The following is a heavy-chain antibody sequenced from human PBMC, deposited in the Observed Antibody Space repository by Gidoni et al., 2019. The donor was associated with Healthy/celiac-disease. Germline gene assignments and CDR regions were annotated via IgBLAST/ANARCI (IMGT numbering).Heavy chain of an antibody. J-gene: IGHJ4*02. CDR2: IYYSGST. V-gene: IGHV4-61*01. CDR1: GGSVSRGSYY. CDR3: ARDAVLGAAAGTGFDY. Sequence: QLQLQESGPGLVKPSATLSLTCTVSGGSVSRGSYYWSWIRQPPGKGLEWIGYIYYSGSTNYNPSLKSRVTISVDTSKNQFSLKLSSVTAADTAVYYCARDAVLGAAAGTGFDYWGQGTLVTVSS. D-gene: IGHD6-13*01.